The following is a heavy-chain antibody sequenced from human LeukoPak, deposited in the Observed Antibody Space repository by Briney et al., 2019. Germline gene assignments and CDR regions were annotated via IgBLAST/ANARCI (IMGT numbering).Heavy chain of an antibody. CDR2: ISYDGGNK. CDR3: ARDGPTYRDGLDV. V-gene: IGHV3-30-3*01. CDR1: GFTFSHYA. Sequence: GGSLRLSCAASGFTFSHYAMHWVRQAPGKGLEWVAVISYDGGNKYYADSVKGRFTISRDNSKNTLYLQLNSLRAEDTAVYYCARDGPTYRDGLDVWGQGTTVTVSS. D-gene: IGHD1-1*01. J-gene: IGHJ6*02.